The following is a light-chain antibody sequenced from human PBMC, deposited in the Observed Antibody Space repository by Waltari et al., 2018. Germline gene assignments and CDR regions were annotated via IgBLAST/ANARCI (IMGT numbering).Light chain of an antibody. CDR1: QRVSRS. CDR3: QHYVRLPAT. CDR2: GAS. V-gene: IGKV3-20*01. J-gene: IGKJ1*01. Sequence: IVLTQSPGTLSLSPGERAPLSCRASQRVSRSLAWYQQQPGQAPKLLIYGASTRATGIPDRVTGRGSGTDFSLTISSLEPEDFAIYFCQHYVRLPATFGQGTKVEIK.